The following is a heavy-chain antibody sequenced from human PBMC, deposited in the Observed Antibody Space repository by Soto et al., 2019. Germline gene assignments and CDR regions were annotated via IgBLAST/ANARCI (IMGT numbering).Heavy chain of an antibody. CDR1: GFTFSSYA. D-gene: IGHD6-19*01. CDR2: ISYDGSNK. CDR3: ARGSSGWSPPEYYFDY. Sequence: QVQLVESGGGVVQPGRSLRLSCAASGFTFSSYAMHWVRQAPGKGLEWVAVISYDGSNKYYADSVKGRFTISRDNSKNTLYLQMNSLRAEDTAVNYCARGSSGWSPPEYYFDYWGQGTLVTVSS. J-gene: IGHJ4*02. V-gene: IGHV3-30-3*01.